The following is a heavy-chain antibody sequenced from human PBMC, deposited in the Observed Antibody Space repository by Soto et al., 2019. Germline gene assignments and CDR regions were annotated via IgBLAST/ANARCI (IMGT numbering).Heavy chain of an antibody. CDR1: GGSISSYY. Sequence: VITSETLSLTCTVSGGSISSYYWSWIRQPPGKGLEWIGYIYYSGSTNYNPSLKSRVTISVDTSKNQFSLKLSSVIAADTAVYYCATGLGGFDYWGQGTLVTVSS. D-gene: IGHD7-27*01. CDR3: ATGLGGFDY. CDR2: IYYSGST. V-gene: IGHV4-59*01. J-gene: IGHJ4*02.